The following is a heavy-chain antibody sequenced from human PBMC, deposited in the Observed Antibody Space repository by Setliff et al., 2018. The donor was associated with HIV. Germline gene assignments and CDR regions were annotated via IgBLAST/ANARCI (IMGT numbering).Heavy chain of an antibody. CDR3: AKEPRLGGIAAPFDY. J-gene: IGHJ4*02. D-gene: IGHD6-6*01. CDR1: GFTFVIYP. V-gene: IGHV3-23*01. CDR2: ISDGGGST. Sequence: GGSLRLSCAASGFTFVIYPMSWVRQSPGKGPEWVSAISDGGGSTYYAVSVKGRFTTSRDNSKNRLYLQMNSLRDEDTAVYYCAKEPRLGGIAAPFDYWGQGTLGTVSS.